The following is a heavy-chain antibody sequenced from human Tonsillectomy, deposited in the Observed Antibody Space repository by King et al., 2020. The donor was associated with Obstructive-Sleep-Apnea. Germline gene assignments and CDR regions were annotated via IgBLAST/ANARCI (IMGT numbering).Heavy chain of an antibody. Sequence: VQLVESGGGFVQPGGSLRLSCAASGFTFSSYAMSWGRQAPGKGLEWVSAISGCGGSPYYADSVKGRFTISRDHSKNTLYLQMNSLRAEDTAVYYCARDSYYYDSSGYYFFAFDIWGQGTMVTVSS. D-gene: IGHD3-22*01. V-gene: IGHV3-23*04. CDR3: ARDSYYYDSSGYYFFAFDI. J-gene: IGHJ3*02. CDR2: ISGCGGSP. CDR1: GFTFSSYA.